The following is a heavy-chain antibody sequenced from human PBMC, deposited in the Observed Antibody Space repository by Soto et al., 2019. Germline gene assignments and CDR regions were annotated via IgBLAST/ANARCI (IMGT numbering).Heavy chain of an antibody. J-gene: IGHJ4*02. CDR1: GYTFTSYD. CDR2: MNPSTGNS. D-gene: IGHD1-1*01. CDR3: ARRAETNGWNGFGADKYYFDF. Sequence: ASVKVSCKASGYTFTSYDIYWVRQATGQGLEWMGWMNPSTGNSGYAQKFQGRVTMTSDTSISTAHMELSSLRSEDTAVYYCARRAETNGWNGFGADKYYFDFWVQGTLVTVSS. V-gene: IGHV1-8*01.